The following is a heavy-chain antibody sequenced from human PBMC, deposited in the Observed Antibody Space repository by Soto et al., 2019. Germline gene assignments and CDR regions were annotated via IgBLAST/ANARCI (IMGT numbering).Heavy chain of an antibody. CDR3: ARLWGIAPRDD. CDR1: GGSFNTYS. CDR2: IIPMFRNA. J-gene: IGHJ4*02. D-gene: IGHD6-13*01. V-gene: IGHV1-69*12. Sequence: QVQLVQSGSEVHKPGSSVKVSCRASGGSFNTYSINWVRQAPGQGLEWIGGIIPMFRNANDAQKFKGRVTIIADASTSTVSMELSSLTSEDTAVYYCARLWGIAPRDDWGQGTLVTVSS.